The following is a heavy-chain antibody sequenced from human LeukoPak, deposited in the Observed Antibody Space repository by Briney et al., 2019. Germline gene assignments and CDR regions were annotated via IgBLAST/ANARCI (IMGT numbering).Heavy chain of an antibody. CDR3: ASPSDTVSYDLPYFVY. CDR2: IYYSGST. CDR1: GGSISSSSYY. J-gene: IGHJ4*02. V-gene: IGHV4-39*01. Sequence: PSETLSLTCTVSGGSISSSSYYWGWIRRPPGKGLEWIGSIYYSGSTYYNPSLKSRVTISVDTSKNQFSLKLSSVTAADTAVYYCASPSDTVSYDLPYFVYWGQGTLVTVSS. D-gene: IGHD3/OR15-3a*01.